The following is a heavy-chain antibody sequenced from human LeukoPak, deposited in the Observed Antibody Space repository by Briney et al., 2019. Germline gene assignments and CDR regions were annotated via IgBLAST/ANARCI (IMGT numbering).Heavy chain of an antibody. J-gene: IGHJ3*02. Sequence: GGSLRLSCAATGFTFSTYWMNWVRQAPGKGLEWVADIKQDVSEAYYVDSVKGRFTISRDNAGNSLYLQMNSLTAEDTAVYFCARPRPEEGHSNSRYRAFDIWGQGTMVTVSS. CDR1: GFTFSTYW. CDR3: ARPRPEEGHSNSRYRAFDI. D-gene: IGHD2-2*01. CDR2: IKQDVSEA. V-gene: IGHV3-7*01.